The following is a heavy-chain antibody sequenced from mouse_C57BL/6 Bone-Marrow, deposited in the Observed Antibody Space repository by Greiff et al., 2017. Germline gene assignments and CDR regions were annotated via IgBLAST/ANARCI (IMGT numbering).Heavy chain of an antibody. CDR1: GYTFTDYS. V-gene: IGHV1-77*01. CDR2: IGPGSGST. CDR3: AGLAWFAY. Sequence: VQLQQSGAELVKPGASVKISCKASGYTFTDYSITWVKQRPGQGLEWIGKIGPGSGSTYYHEKFKGKATLTEDKSSSTAYMQLSSLTSEDAAVYFCAGLAWFAYWGQGTLGTVSA. J-gene: IGHJ3*01.